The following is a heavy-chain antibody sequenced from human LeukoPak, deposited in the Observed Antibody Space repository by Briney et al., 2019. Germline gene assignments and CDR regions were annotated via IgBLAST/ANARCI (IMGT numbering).Heavy chain of an antibody. Sequence: SETLSLTCTVSGGSINSYYWSWIRQPPGKGLEWIGYIYYTGGETNYNPSLKSRLTISVDTPKNQFSLMLTSVTAADTAVYYCARRPAATAAFDIWAQGTMVTVSS. CDR2: IYYTGGET. V-gene: IGHV4-59*08. J-gene: IGHJ3*02. CDR1: GGSINSYY. CDR3: ARRPAATAAFDI. D-gene: IGHD5-18*01.